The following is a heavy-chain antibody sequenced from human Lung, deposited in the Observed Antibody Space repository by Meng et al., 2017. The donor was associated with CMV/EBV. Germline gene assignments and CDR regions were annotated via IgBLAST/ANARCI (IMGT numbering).Heavy chain of an antibody. CDR2: IPHRGSS. CDR3: LRRSGGSV. J-gene: IGHJ4*02. Sequence: VLSRGCGPVPAKPSDTLSRACAVSCHSINNHNWWAWVRQPPGRGLEWIGEIPHRGSSAYNPSLKSRVSMSIDKSKTQFSLKLTSVTAADTAVYHCLRRSGGSVWGQGTLVTVSS. CDR1: CHSINNHNW. V-gene: IGHV4-4*02. D-gene: IGHD3-10*01.